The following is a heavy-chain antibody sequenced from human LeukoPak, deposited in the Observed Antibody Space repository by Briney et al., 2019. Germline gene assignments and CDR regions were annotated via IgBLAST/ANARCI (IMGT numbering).Heavy chain of an antibody. CDR1: GDSMNMYY. D-gene: IGHD3-22*01. V-gene: IGHV4-59*12. Sequence: SETLSLTCTVSGDSMNMYYWSWIRQPPGKGLEWIGYIYHSGSTYYNPSLKSRVTISVDRSKNQFSLKLSSVTAADTAVYYCARGRVGYYDSSGSMGPYYFDYWGQGTLVTVSS. J-gene: IGHJ4*02. CDR2: IYHSGST. CDR3: ARGRVGYYDSSGSMGPYYFDY.